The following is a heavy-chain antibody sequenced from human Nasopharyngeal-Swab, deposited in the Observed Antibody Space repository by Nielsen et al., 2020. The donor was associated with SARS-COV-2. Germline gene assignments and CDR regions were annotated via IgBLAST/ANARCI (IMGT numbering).Heavy chain of an antibody. CDR1: GFTVSSNY. J-gene: IGHJ4*02. CDR3: ARITGTSPFDY. Sequence: ETLSLTCAASGFTVSSNYMSWVRQAPGKGLEWVSYISSGRTIYYADSVKGRFTISRDNAKNSLYLQMNSLRAEDTAVYYCARITGTSPFDYWGQGTLVTVSS. CDR2: ISSGRTI. D-gene: IGHD1-7*01. V-gene: IGHV3-69-1*02.